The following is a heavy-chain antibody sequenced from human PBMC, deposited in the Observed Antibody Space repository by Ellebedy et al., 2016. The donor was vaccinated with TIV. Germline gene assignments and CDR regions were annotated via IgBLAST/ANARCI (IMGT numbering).Heavy chain of an antibody. CDR3: ARHVASRIAVAGTHNFDY. Sequence: MPSETLSLTCTVSGGSISSSSYYWGWIRQPPGKGLEWIGSIYYSGSTYYNPSLKSRVTISVDTSKNQFSLKLSSVTAADTAVYYCARHVASRIAVAGTHNFDYWGQGTLVTVSS. CDR2: IYYSGST. V-gene: IGHV4-39*01. J-gene: IGHJ4*02. D-gene: IGHD6-19*01. CDR1: GGSISSSSYY.